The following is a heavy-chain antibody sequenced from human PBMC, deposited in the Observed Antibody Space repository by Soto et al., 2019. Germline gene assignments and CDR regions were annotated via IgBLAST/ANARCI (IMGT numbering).Heavy chain of an antibody. V-gene: IGHV1-46*01. CDR1: GYTFTSYY. CDR3: ARVGSSSSRWDYGMDV. J-gene: IGHJ6*02. D-gene: IGHD6-6*01. CDR2: INPSGGST. Sequence: ASVKVSCKASGYTFTSYYMHWVRQAPGQGLEWMGIINPSGGSTSYAQKFQGRVTMTRDTSTSTVYMELSSLRSEDTAVYYCARVGSSSSRWDYGMDVWGQGTTVPVSS.